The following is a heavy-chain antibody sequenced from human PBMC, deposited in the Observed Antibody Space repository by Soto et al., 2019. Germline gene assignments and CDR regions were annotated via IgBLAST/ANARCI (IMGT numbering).Heavy chain of an antibody. J-gene: IGHJ6*02. Sequence: QVQLVESGGGVVQPGRSLRLSCAASGFTFSSYAMHWVRQAPGKGLECVAVISYDGSNRFYRDYVKGRFTISRDNSKKTEDLKINSLTYGETAVYYCGRGDREDIAVVRGVRPGEYGVDVWGQGTTVTVSS. CDR2: ISYDGSNR. CDR3: GRGDREDIAVVRGVRPGEYGVDV. V-gene: IGHV3-30-3*01. CDR1: GFTFSSYA. D-gene: IGHD2-15*01.